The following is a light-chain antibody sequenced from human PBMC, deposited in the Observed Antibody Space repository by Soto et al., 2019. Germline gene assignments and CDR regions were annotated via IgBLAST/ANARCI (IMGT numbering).Light chain of an antibody. CDR2: GSS. CDR1: QSVTNNY. V-gene: IGKV3-20*01. Sequence: EVVLTQSPGTLSLSPGESATLSCRASQSVTNNYFAWYQQKPGQAPRLLIFGSSDRATGIPDRFSGSGSGTDYMPTISRLEPEDLAVDYCHQYGSSPPYTFGQGTKLEIK. CDR3: HQYGSSPPYT. J-gene: IGKJ2*01.